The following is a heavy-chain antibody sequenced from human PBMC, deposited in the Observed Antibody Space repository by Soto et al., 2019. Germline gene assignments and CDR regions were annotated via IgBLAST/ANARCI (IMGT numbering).Heavy chain of an antibody. CDR3: ARPTQWLETFDYYGMDV. CDR2: IYPGDSDT. J-gene: IGHJ6*02. D-gene: IGHD6-19*01. Sequence: GESLKISCKGSGYSFTSYWIGWVRQMPGKGLEWMGIIYPGDSDTRYSPSFQGQVTISADKSISTAYLQWSSLKASDTAMYYCARPTQWLETFDYYGMDVWGQGTTVTVSS. V-gene: IGHV5-51*01. CDR1: GYSFTSYW.